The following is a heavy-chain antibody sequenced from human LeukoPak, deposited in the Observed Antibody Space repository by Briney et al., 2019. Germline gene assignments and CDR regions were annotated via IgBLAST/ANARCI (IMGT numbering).Heavy chain of an antibody. J-gene: IGHJ6*02. CDR1: GYTFTSYG. V-gene: IGHV1-18*01. Sequence: ASVTVSCKGSGYTFTSYGFSWVRQAPGQGLEWMGVISAYNGHTNNAQKLQGKVTMTTDTSTSTAYMELRSLRSGDPAVYYCARTRITIFGGYYYGMDVWGQGTTVTVSS. CDR2: ISAYNGHT. D-gene: IGHD3-3*01. CDR3: ARTRITIFGGYYYGMDV.